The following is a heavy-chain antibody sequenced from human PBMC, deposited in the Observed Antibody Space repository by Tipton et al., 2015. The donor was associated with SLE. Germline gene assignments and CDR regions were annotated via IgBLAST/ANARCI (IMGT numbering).Heavy chain of an antibody. CDR1: GFTFSSYS. J-gene: IGHJ4*02. V-gene: IGHV3-21*03. D-gene: IGHD3-10*01. CDR2: ISSSSSYI. CDR3: ARGQSYYYGSGLGFDY. Sequence: SLRLSCAASGFTFSSYSMNWVRQAPGKGLEWVSSISSSSSYIYYADSVKGRFTISRDNAKNSLYLQMNSLRAEDTAVYYCARGQSYYYGSGLGFDYWGQGTLVTVSS.